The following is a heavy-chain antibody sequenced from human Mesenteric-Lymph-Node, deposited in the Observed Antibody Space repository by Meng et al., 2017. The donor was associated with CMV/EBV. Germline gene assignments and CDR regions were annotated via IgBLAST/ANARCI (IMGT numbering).Heavy chain of an antibody. CDR2: IYYSGTT. V-gene: IGHV4-31*03. Sequence: SETLSLTCTVSGYSISSGGYYWSWIRQHPGKGLEWIGHIYYSGTTYYNPSLKSRVSISVDTSKNQFSLRVNSVTAADTAVYFCARGVAGYDSGFDYWGRGTLVTVSS. J-gene: IGHJ4*02. CDR1: GYSISSGGYY. CDR3: ARGVAGYDSGFDY. D-gene: IGHD5-12*01.